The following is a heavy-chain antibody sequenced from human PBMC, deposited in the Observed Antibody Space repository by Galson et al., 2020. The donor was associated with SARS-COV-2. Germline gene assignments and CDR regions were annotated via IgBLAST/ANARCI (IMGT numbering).Heavy chain of an antibody. V-gene: IGHV3-15*01. CDR3: TTVDLTMASELADY. Sequence: GESLKISCAASGFTFSNAWMSWVRQAPGKGLEWVGRIKSKTDGGTTDYAAPVKGRFTISRDDSKNTLYLQMNSLKTEDTAVYYCTTVDLTMASELADYWGQGTLVTVSS. J-gene: IGHJ4*02. CDR2: IKSKTDGGTT. CDR1: GFTFSNAW. D-gene: IGHD3-10*01.